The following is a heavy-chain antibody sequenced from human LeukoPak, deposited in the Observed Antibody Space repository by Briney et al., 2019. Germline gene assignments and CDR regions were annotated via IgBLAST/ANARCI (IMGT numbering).Heavy chain of an antibody. D-gene: IGHD3-22*01. CDR2: ISYDGSNK. CDR1: GFTFSSYA. Sequence: GGSLRLSCAASGFTFSSYAMHWVRQAPGKGLEWVAVISYDGSNKYYADSVKGRFTISRDDSKNTLYLQMNSLRAEDTAVYYCARDRGYYDSSGYYYVWGQGTLVTVSS. J-gene: IGHJ4*02. CDR3: ARDRGYYDSSGYYYV. V-gene: IGHV3-30*01.